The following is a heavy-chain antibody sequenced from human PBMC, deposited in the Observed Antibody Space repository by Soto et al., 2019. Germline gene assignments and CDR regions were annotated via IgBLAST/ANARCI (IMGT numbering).Heavy chain of an antibody. V-gene: IGHV3-30*03. J-gene: IGHJ4*02. CDR2: ISYDGSNK. D-gene: IGHD6-25*01. Sequence: QVQLVESGGGVVQPGRSLRLSCAASGFTFSSYGMHWVRQAPGKGLEWVAVISYDGSNKYYADSVKGRFTISRDNSKNTLYLQMNSLRSEDTAVYYCAPAGVRGPFDYWGQGTLVTVSS. CDR3: APAGVRGPFDY. CDR1: GFTFSSYG.